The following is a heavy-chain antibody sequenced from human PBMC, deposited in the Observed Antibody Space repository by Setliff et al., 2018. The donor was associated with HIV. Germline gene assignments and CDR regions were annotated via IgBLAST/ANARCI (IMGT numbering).Heavy chain of an antibody. D-gene: IGHD3-16*02. Sequence: SETLSLTCTVSGGSISSYYWSWIRQPPGKGLEWIGYIYYSGSTNYNPSLKSRVTISVDTSKTQFSLKLSSVTAADTAVYYCAGAITFGGVIVHWGQGTLVTVSS. CDR2: IYYSGST. CDR3: AGAITFGGVIVH. CDR1: GGSISSYY. V-gene: IGHV4-59*01. J-gene: IGHJ4*02.